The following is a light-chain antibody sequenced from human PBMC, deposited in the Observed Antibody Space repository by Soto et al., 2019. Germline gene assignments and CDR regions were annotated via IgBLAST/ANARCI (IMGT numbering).Light chain of an antibody. J-gene: IGLJ2*01. Sequence: SYELTQPPSVSVSPGQTARITCSGDALPKKYAYWYQQKSGQAPVLVIYEDSQRPSGIPERFSGSSSGTMATLTISGAQVEDEADYYCYSTDNVFGGGTKLTVL. CDR1: ALPKKY. CDR2: EDS. CDR3: YSTDNV. V-gene: IGLV3-10*01.